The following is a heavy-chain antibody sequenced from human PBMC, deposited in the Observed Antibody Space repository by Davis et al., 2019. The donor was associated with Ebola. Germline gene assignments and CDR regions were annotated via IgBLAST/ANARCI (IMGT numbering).Heavy chain of an antibody. CDR2: IYYSGTI. CDR1: GGSISGYY. Sequence: MPSETLSLTCTVSGGSISGYYWTWIRQPPGKGLEWIGYIYYSGTINYNPSLKSRLSISVDTSKNQFSLKLSSVTAADTAVYYCAREYYDILTGPWGMDVWGQGTTVTVSS. D-gene: IGHD3-9*01. CDR3: AREYYDILTGPWGMDV. J-gene: IGHJ6*02. V-gene: IGHV4-59*01.